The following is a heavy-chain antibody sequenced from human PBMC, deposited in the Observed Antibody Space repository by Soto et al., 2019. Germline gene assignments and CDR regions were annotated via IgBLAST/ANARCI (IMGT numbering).Heavy chain of an antibody. CDR1: GYTFTGYF. Sequence: ASVKVSCKASGYTFTGYFMHWVRQAPGQGLEWMGRINPNSGDTNYAQKFQGRVTMTRDTSIRTAYMELSRLRSDDTAVYYCAKIAAVGDFDFWGQGTQVTVSS. J-gene: IGHJ5*01. CDR2: INPNSGDT. V-gene: IGHV1-2*06. CDR3: AKIAAVGDFDF. D-gene: IGHD6-13*01.